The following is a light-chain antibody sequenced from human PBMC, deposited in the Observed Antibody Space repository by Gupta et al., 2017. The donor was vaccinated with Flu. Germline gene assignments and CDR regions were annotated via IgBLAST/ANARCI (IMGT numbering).Light chain of an antibody. CDR3: QTWDSRIVV. J-gene: IGLJ2*01. CDR1: KLGDKY. CDR2: QDS. V-gene: IGLV3-1*01. Sequence: SYELTQPPSLSVSPGQTASITCSGDKLGDKYVCWYQQRPGQSPVLIIYQDSERPSGIPERFSGSNSGTTATLTISGTQAMDEADYYCQTWDSRIVVFGGGTKLTVL.